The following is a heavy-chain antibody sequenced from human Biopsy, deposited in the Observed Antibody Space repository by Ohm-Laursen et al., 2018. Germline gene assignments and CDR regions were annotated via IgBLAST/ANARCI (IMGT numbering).Heavy chain of an antibody. CDR3: ARSRGSSGIATIYYYGMDV. CDR2: ISSSSDNI. Sequence: GQTLSLTCAASGFTLSSYSMNWVRQTPGKGLEWVSTISSSSDNIYYVDSVKGRFTISRDNAKNSLYLQMNSLRAEDTAVYYCARSRGSSGIATIYYYGMDVWGQGTTVTVSS. V-gene: IGHV3-21*01. D-gene: IGHD3-10*01. CDR1: GFTLSSYS. J-gene: IGHJ6*02.